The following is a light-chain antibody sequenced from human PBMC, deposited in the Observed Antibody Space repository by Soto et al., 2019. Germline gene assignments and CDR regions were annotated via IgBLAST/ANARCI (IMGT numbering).Light chain of an antibody. J-gene: IGLJ1*01. CDR3: CSFAGASILYV. V-gene: IGLV2-23*02. CDR2: EVV. Sequence: QSSRTQPPSASGSPGQSVTISWSGTKNDIGVYDFVSWYQHHPGKAPRLIIYEVVQRPSGVSSRFPASKSGNTASLTISGLQDEDEGDYYCCSFAGASILYVFGTGTKVTVL. CDR1: KNDIGVYDF.